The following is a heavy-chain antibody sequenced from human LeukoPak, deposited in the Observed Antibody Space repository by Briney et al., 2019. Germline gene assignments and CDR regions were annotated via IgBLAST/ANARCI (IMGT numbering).Heavy chain of an antibody. D-gene: IGHD3-22*01. CDR2: IYTSGSS. CDR1: GGSISSYY. Sequence: PSETLSLTCTVSGGSISSYYWSWIRQPAGKGLEWIGRIYTSGSSNYNPSLKSRVTMSVDTSKNQFSLKLSSVTAADTAVYYCARDRYYYDSSGYYGEYYYYMDVWGKGTTVTISS. V-gene: IGHV4-4*07. CDR3: ARDRYYYDSSGYYGEYYYYMDV. J-gene: IGHJ6*03.